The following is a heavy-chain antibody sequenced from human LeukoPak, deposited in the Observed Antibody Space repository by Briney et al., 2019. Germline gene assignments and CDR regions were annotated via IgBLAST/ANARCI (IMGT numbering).Heavy chain of an antibody. D-gene: IGHD6-6*01. CDR2: ISGDGSMT. V-gene: IGHV3-74*01. J-gene: IGHJ4*02. CDR3: ARYSSSSGGASHYFDY. CDR1: GFSLRSYW. Sequence: PGGSLRLSCAVSGFSLRSYWMYWVRQAPGKGLVWVSRISGDGSMTNYADSVKGRFTISRDNAKNTVYLQMNSLRAEDTAVYYCARYSSSSGGASHYFDYWGQGTLVTVSS.